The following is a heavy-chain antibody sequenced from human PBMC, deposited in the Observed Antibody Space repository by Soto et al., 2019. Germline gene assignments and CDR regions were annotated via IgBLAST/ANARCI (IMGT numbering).Heavy chain of an antibody. J-gene: IGHJ4*02. CDR3: ARDGGGYATGRFAN. CDR2: ISTSSSDI. CDR1: GFSFSSYT. V-gene: IGHV3-21*01. Sequence: EVQLVESGGGLVEPGGSLRLSCAAFGFSFSSYTMNWVRQAPGKGLEWVSFISTSSSDIHYADSVKGRFTISRDNAENSLYLQMNSLRADDTAVYYCARDGGGYATGRFANWGQGTLVTVSS. D-gene: IGHD6-19*01.